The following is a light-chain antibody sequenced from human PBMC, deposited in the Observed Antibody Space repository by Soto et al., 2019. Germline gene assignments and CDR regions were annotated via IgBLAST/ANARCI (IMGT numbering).Light chain of an antibody. CDR3: QHYGSSPST. J-gene: IGKJ1*01. Sequence: DIVLTQSPATLSLSPGEGASGSCRASQSISGTYLAWYQQKPGQAPRLLIYSASTRATGIPDRFSGSGSGTEFTLTISRLEPEDFAVYYCQHYGSSPSTFGRGTKVDIK. CDR2: SAS. V-gene: IGKV3-20*01. CDR1: QSISGTY.